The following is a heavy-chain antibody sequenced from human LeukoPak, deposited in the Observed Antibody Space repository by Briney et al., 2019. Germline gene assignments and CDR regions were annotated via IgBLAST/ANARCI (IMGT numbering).Heavy chain of an antibody. CDR2: IYSSGSS. CDR1: GGSIGTYY. V-gene: IGHV4-4*07. Sequence: SETLSLTCTVSGGSIGTYYWSWIRQSAGKGLEWLGRIYSSGSSNYNPSLKSRVTMSVDTSKNQFSLTLSSVTAADTAVYYCARNYYYYYMDVWGKGTTVIVSS. CDR3: ARNYYYYYMDV. J-gene: IGHJ6*03.